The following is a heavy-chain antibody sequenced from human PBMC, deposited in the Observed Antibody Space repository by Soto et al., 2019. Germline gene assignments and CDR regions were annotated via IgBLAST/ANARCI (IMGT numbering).Heavy chain of an antibody. CDR3: ARGDCSGGSCNFDY. V-gene: IGHV4-31*03. CDR1: GGSISSGGYY. D-gene: IGHD2-15*01. Sequence: QVQLQESGPGLVKPSQTLSLTCTVSGGSISSGGYYWSWIRQHPGKGLEWIGYIYYSGSTYYNPSLKSRVTISVDTSKNHFSLKLSSVTAADTAVYYCARGDCSGGSCNFDYWGQGTLVTVSS. CDR2: IYYSGST. J-gene: IGHJ4*02.